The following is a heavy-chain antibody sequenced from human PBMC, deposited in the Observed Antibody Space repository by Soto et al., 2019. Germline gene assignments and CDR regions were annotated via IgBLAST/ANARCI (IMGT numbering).Heavy chain of an antibody. CDR1: GFTFSNAW. D-gene: IGHD6-19*01. CDR2: IKSKTDGGTT. V-gene: IGHV3-15*01. CDR3: PTDGEQWLLHGFDY. Sequence: GGSLRLSCAASGFTFSNAWMSWVRQAPGKGLEWVGRIKSKTDGGTTDYAAPVKGRFTISRDDSKNTLYLQMNSLKTEDTAVYYCPTDGEQWLLHGFDYWGQGTLVTVSS. J-gene: IGHJ4*02.